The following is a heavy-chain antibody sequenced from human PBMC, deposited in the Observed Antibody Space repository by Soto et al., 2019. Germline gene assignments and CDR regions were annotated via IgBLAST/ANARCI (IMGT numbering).Heavy chain of an antibody. CDR1: GGSFSGYY. V-gene: IGHV4-34*01. CDR2: INHSGST. D-gene: IGHD2-15*01. CDR3: ARACGGSCYYDAFDI. Sequence: SETLSLTCAVYGGSFSGYYWSWIRQPPGKGLEWIGEINHSGSTNYNPSLKSRVTISVDTSKNQFSLKLSSVTAADTAVYYCARACGGSCYYDAFDIWGQGTMVTVSS. J-gene: IGHJ3*02.